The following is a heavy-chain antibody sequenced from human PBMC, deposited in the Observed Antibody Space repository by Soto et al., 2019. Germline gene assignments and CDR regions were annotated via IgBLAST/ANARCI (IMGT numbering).Heavy chain of an antibody. CDR3: ARTAPMDAGDKYYYDF. Sequence: QVQLVQSGAEVKKTGSSVKVSCKASGGTFSTFGISWVRQAPGQGLEWMGGIIPFFGTAKYSLKFEDRITITADESTNTVYMDLRSLTSEDTAIYYCARTAPMDAGDKYYYDFWGQGALVTVSS. D-gene: IGHD3-16*01. V-gene: IGHV1-69*01. J-gene: IGHJ4*02. CDR2: IIPFFGTA. CDR1: GGTFSTFG.